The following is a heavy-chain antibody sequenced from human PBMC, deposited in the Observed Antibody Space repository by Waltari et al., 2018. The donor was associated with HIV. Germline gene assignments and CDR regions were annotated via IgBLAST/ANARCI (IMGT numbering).Heavy chain of an antibody. CDR3: AKDGRLRWHGDTGWLDS. D-gene: IGHD3-10*01. J-gene: IGHJ5*01. CDR2: ISYDGTNQ. CDR1: GFPFRNFA. V-gene: IGHV3-30*15. Sequence: QVHLVESGGGVVQPGRSLRPSCVTSGFPFRNFAFHWVRQAPGKGLEWLAAISYDGTNQYYAKSVRGRFIISRDDATNTVHLQMGSLRDEDTAMYFCAKDGRLRWHGDTGWLDSWGRGSQVTVSS.